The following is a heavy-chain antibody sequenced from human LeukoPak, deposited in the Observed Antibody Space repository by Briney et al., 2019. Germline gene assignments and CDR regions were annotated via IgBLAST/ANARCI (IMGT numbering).Heavy chain of an antibody. D-gene: IGHD6-13*01. CDR3: ARVSGTVRIGSSWHLID. CDR1: GGSVSTDY. V-gene: IGHV4-59*02. Sequence: SEPLSLTSTVSGGSVSTDYCNCIRQPPGKGLEWIGYVDNRGSTKYSPSLKSRVAISVDTPRNQFSLKLSSVTAADTAVYYCARVSGTVRIGSSWHLIDWGQGALVIVSS. J-gene: IGHJ4*02. CDR2: VDNRGST.